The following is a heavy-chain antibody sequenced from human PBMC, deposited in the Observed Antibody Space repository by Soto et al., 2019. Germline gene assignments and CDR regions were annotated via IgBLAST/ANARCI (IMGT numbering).Heavy chain of an antibody. CDR2: ISSSRSYI. D-gene: IGHD3-3*01. CDR3: ARTPYYDFWSGYYEQVCDY. Sequence: SLRLSSAASGFPFSSYSMNWVRQAPGKGLEWVSSISSSRSYIYYADSVKGRFTISRDNAKNSLYLQMNSLRAEDTAVYYCARTPYYDFWSGYYEQVCDYWGQGTLVTVSS. V-gene: IGHV3-21*01. CDR1: GFPFSSYS. J-gene: IGHJ4*02.